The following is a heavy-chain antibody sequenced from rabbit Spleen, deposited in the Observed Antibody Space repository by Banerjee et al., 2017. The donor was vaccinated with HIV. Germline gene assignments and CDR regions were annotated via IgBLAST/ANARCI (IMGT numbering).Heavy chain of an antibody. CDR1: GISFSNNDY. CDR2: IDTSRSGNT. D-gene: IGHD4-2*01. Sequence: QSLEESGGDLVKPGGSLTLTCTASGISFSNNDYMCWVRQAPGKGLEWIACIDTSRSGNTAYASWAKGRFTVSKTSSTTVTLRMTSLTAADTATYFCARDSAGREDFNLWGPGTLVTVS. J-gene: IGHJ4*01. V-gene: IGHV1S40*01. CDR3: ARDSAGREDFNL.